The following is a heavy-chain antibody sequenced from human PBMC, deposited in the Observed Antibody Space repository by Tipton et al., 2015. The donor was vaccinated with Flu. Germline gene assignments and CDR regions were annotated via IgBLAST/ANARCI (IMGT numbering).Heavy chain of an antibody. J-gene: IGHJ4*02. CDR3: ARGLALGY. V-gene: IGHV3-49*03. CDR2: IRSKVYGGTT. Sequence: SLRLSCTGSGFTLGTYAVIWFRQAPGKGLEWVSFIRSKVYGGTTEYAASVRGRFTISRDESKSIAYLQMNSLKTGDTAVYYCARGLALGYWGQGTLVTVSS. CDR1: GFTLGTYA.